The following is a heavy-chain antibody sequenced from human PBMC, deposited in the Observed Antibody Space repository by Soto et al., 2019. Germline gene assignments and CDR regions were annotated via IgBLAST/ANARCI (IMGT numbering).Heavy chain of an antibody. J-gene: IGHJ3*02. CDR3: ARGVYGSGNYYTGPSAFDI. CDR1: GGTLSDHG. D-gene: IGHD3-10*01. Sequence: QVQLEQSGAEVKKPGSSVKVSCKASGGTLSDHGVSWLRQAPGQGLAWVGGTIPLFDTAKYAQKSQGRVTIDADKSTNIAYVELSSLRSDDTACYYCARGVYGSGNYYTGPSAFDIWGQGTMVIVSS. V-gene: IGHV1-69*06. CDR2: TIPLFDTA.